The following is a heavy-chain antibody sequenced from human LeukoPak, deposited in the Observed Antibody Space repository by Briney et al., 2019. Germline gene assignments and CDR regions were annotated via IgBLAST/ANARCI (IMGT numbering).Heavy chain of an antibody. CDR1: GFTFSDSA. J-gene: IGHJ6*04. CDR2: ISSSGSTI. CDR3: AELGITMIGGV. V-gene: IGHV3-48*03. D-gene: IGHD3-10*02. Sequence: PGGSLRLSCAASGFTFSDSAMHWVRQAPGKGLEWVSHISSSGSTIYYADSVKGRFTISRDNAKNSLYLQMNSLRAEDTAVYYCAELGITMIGGVWGKGTTVTISS.